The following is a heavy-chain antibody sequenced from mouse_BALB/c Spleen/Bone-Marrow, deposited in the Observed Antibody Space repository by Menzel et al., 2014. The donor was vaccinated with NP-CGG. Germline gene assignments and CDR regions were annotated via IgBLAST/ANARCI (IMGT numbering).Heavy chain of an antibody. V-gene: IGHV1S81*02. Sequence: QVQLKESGAELVKPGASVKLSCKASGYTFTSYWMHWVKQRPGQGLEWIGEINPSNGRTNYNEKFKSKTTLTVDKSSSTGSMQISSLTSVDSAVYYCARRTTTVVATDYWGQGTPLTVSS. CDR2: INPSNGRT. CDR1: GYTFTSYW. CDR3: ARRTTTVVATDY. J-gene: IGHJ2*01. D-gene: IGHD1-1*01.